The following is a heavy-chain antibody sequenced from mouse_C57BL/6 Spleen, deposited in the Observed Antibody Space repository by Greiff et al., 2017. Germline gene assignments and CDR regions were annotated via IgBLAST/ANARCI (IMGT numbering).Heavy chain of an antibody. Sequence: VKLQQPGTELVKPGASVKLSCKASGYTFTSYWMHWVKQRPGQGLEWIGNINPSNGGTNYNEKFKSKATLTVDKSSSTAYMQLSSLTSEDSAVYYCAREGTTVVPYFDYWGQGTTLTVSS. CDR2: INPSNGGT. CDR1: GYTFTSYW. D-gene: IGHD1-1*01. J-gene: IGHJ2*01. CDR3: AREGTTVVPYFDY. V-gene: IGHV1-53*01.